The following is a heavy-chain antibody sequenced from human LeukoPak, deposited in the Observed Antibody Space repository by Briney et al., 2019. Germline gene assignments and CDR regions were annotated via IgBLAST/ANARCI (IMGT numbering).Heavy chain of an antibody. D-gene: IGHD1-26*01. Sequence: SETLSLTCTVSGGSISSGGYYWSWIRQPPGKGLEWIGYIYHSGSTYYNPSLKSRVTISVDRSKNQFSLKLSSVTAADTAVYYCASPPVGATTGYFDYWGQGTLVTVSS. J-gene: IGHJ4*02. CDR2: IYHSGST. CDR3: ASPPVGATTGYFDY. CDR1: GGSISSGGYY. V-gene: IGHV4-30-2*01.